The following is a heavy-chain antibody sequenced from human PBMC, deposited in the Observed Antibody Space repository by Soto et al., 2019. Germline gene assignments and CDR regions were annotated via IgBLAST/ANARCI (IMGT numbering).Heavy chain of an antibody. D-gene: IGHD3-22*01. CDR1: GGTFSSYA. J-gene: IGHJ3*02. CDR3: ARESIGYYYDSSGLDAFDI. V-gene: IGHV1-69*06. CDR2: IIPIFGTA. Sequence: SVKVSCKASGGTFSSYAISWVRQAPGQGLEWMGGIIPIFGTANYAQKFQGRVTITADKSTSTAYMELSSLRSEDTAVYYCARESIGYYYDSSGLDAFDIWGQGTIVTVSS.